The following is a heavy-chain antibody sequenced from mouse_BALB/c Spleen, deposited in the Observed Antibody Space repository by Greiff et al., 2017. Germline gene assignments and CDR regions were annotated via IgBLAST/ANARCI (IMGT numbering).Heavy chain of an antibody. D-gene: IGHD2-10*01. CDR2: INPYNGDT. J-gene: IGHJ4*01. CDR3: GRAYYGNPYYAMDY. Sequence: EVKVVESGPELVKPGASVKISCKASGYSFTGYFMNWVKQSHGKSLEWIGRINPYNGDTFYNQKFKGKATLTVDKSSSTAHMELLSLTSEDSAVYYCGRAYYGNPYYAMDYWGQGTSVTVSS. V-gene: IGHV1-37*01. CDR1: GYSFTGYF.